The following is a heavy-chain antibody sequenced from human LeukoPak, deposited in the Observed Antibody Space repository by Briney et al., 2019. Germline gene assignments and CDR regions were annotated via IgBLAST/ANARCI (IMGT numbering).Heavy chain of an antibody. J-gene: IGHJ4*02. D-gene: IGHD3-22*01. Sequence: GGSLRLSCAASGFTFSRNGVHWVRQAPGKGLEWVAFIRFDGGYKYYAKSVEGRFTISRDDSMNTLYLQMNNLTAEDTAVYYCARDFDDVSGHLYYLPDYWGQGILVTVSS. V-gene: IGHV3-30*02. CDR1: GFTFSRNG. CDR3: ARDFDDVSGHLYYLPDY. CDR2: IRFDGGYK.